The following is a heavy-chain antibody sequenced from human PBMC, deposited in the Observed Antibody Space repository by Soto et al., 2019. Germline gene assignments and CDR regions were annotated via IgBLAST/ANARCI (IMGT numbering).Heavy chain of an antibody. CDR2: ISGSGDST. V-gene: IGHV3-23*01. CDR3: ARRGSGSYYDY. J-gene: IGHJ4*02. Sequence: EVQLLESGGGLVQPGGSLRLSCGASGFTFSSYAMRWVRQAPGKGLEWVSAISGSGDSTYYADSVKGRFTISRDNSKNTLYLQMNSLRAADRAVYYCARRGSGSYYDYWGQGTLVTVSS. D-gene: IGHD1-26*01. CDR1: GFTFSSYA.